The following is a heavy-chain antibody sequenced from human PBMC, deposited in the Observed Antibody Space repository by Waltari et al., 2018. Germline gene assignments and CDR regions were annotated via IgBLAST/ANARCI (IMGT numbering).Heavy chain of an antibody. J-gene: IGHJ3*02. V-gene: IGHV4-30-4*08. CDR1: VGSISSGDYY. CDR2: IYYSGST. D-gene: IGHD3-10*01. Sequence: QVQLQESGPGLVKPSQTLSLTCTVSVGSISSGDYYWSGIRQPPGKGLEWIGYIYYSGSTYYNPSLKSRVTISVDTSKNQFSLKLSSVTAADTAVYYCALWFRDRGKVFDIWGQGTMVTVSS. CDR3: ALWFRDRGKVFDI.